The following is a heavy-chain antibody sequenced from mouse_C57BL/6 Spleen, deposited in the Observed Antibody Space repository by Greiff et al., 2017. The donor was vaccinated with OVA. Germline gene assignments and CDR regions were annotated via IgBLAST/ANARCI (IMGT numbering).Heavy chain of an antibody. CDR1: GFTFSDYY. D-gene: IGHD1-1*01. CDR2: ISNGGGST. J-gene: IGHJ1*03. V-gene: IGHV5-12*01. CDR3: ARQGITTVGYFDV. Sequence: EVKVEESGGGLVQPGGSLKLSCAASGFTFSDYYMYWVRQTPAKRLEWIAYISNGGGSTYYPDTVKGRFTITRDNAKTTRYLQMNRMKPEDTAMYFCARQGITTVGYFDVWGTGTTVTVSS.